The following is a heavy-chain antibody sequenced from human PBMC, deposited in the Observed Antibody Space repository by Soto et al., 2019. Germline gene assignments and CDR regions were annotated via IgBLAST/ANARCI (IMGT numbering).Heavy chain of an antibody. D-gene: IGHD3-22*01. J-gene: IGHJ3*02. CDR1: GGSFSGYY. Sequence: SETLSLTCAVYGGSFSGYYWSWIRQPPGKGLEWIGEINHSGSTNYNPSLKSRVTISVDTSKNQFSLKLSSVTAADTAVYYCARGSRSSGYYSDALDIWGQGTMVTVSS. CDR3: ARGSRSSGYYSDALDI. CDR2: INHSGST. V-gene: IGHV4-34*01.